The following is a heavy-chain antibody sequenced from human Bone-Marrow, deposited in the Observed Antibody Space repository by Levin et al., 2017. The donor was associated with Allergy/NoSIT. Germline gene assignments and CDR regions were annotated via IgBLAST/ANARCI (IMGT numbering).Heavy chain of an antibody. CDR2: ISGKNGNT. V-gene: IGHV1-18*01. Sequence: PAASVKVSCKASGYSFSTYGISWVRQAPGQGLEWMGWISGKNGNTHYEQKIQGRVIMTTDPSTSTGYLEVRRLRSDDTAVYYCARACGDPRYCTGTNFDHWGQGTLVTVSS. D-gene: IGHD2-8*02. CDR3: ARACGDPRYCTGTNFDH. J-gene: IGHJ4*02. CDR1: GYSFSTYG.